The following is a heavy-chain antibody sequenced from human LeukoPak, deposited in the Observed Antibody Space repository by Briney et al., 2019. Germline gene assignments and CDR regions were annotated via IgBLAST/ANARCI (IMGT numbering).Heavy chain of an antibody. J-gene: IGHJ6*02. CDR1: GFTFRDYY. D-gene: IGHD2-21*01. Sequence: GGSLRLSCAASGFTFRDYYMSWIRQAPGKGLEWVSYMGSSGSTIYYADSVKGRFTISRENAKNSLYLQMHSLRAEDTAVYYCARDRSIYYYGMDVWGQGTTVTVSS. CDR2: MGSSGSTI. CDR3: ARDRSIYYYGMDV. V-gene: IGHV3-11*01.